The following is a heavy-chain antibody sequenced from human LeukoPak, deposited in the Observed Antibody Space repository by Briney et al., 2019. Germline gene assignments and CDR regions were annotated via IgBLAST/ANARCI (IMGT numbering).Heavy chain of an antibody. CDR3: ARGGSGIAAVEGNGAFDI. D-gene: IGHD6-13*01. Sequence: SETLSLTCTVSGGSISSGGYYWSWIRQPPGKGLEWIGYIYHSGSTYYNPSLKSRVTISVDRSKNQFSLKLSSVTAADTAVYYCARGGSGIAAVEGNGAFDIWGQGTMVTVSS. V-gene: IGHV4-30-2*01. CDR1: GGSISSGGYY. CDR2: IYHSGST. J-gene: IGHJ3*02.